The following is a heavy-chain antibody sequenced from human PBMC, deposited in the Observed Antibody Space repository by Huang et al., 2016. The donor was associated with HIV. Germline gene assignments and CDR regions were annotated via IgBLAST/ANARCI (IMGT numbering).Heavy chain of an antibody. CDR3: ARPKMTATPSDSSWSYFDF. J-gene: IGHJ4*02. Sequence: QVRLEQWGPNLLKPSDTLSLKCAVYGVSFSDYFWTWIRQSPVKGLEWIGEGNDPVSATHNPSLRSRVSLSVDSSKNQFYLNLTSVTAADTAVYFCARPKMTATPSDSSWSYFDFWGRGTPVTVSS. D-gene: IGHD3-10*01. V-gene: IGHV4-34*01. CDR1: GVSFSDYF. CDR2: GNDPVSA.